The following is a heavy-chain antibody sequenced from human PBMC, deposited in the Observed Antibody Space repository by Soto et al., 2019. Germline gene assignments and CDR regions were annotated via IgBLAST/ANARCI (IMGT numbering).Heavy chain of an antibody. CDR2: ISSSSSYI. Sequence: PGGSLRLSCAASGFTFSSYSMNWVRQAPGKGLEWVSSISSSSSYIYYADSVKCRFTISRDNAKNSLYLQMNSLRAEDTAVYYCSRLLIVGVAATGDYYYYYYMDVWGKGTTVTVSS. CDR3: SRLLIVGVAATGDYYYYYYMDV. J-gene: IGHJ6*03. D-gene: IGHD2-15*01. V-gene: IGHV3-21*01. CDR1: GFTFSSYS.